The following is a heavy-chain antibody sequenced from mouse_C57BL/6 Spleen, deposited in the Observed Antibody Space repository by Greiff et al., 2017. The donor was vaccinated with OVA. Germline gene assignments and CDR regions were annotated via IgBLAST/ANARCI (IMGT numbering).Heavy chain of an antibody. Sequence: QVQLQQPGAELVRPGSSVKLSCKASGYTFTSYWMHWVKQRPIQGLEWIGNIDPSDSETHYNQKFKDKATLTVDKSSSTAYMQLSSLTSEDSAVYYGARVHRYYYAMDYWGQGTSVTVSS. CDR2: IDPSDSET. CDR3: ARVHRYYYAMDY. V-gene: IGHV1-52*01. CDR1: GYTFTSYW. J-gene: IGHJ4*01.